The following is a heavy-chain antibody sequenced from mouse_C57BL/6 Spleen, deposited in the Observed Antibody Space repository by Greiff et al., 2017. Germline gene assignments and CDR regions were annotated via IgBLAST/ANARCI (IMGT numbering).Heavy chain of an antibody. CDR1: GYTFTSYW. CDR3: TALYWFAY. Sequence: VQLQQPGAELVMPGASVKLSCKASGYTFTSYWMHWVKQRPGQGLEWIGEIDPSDSYTNYNQKFKGKSTLTVDKSSSTAYMQLSSLTSEDSAVYYCTALYWFAYWGQGTLVTVSA. CDR2: IDPSDSYT. V-gene: IGHV1-69*01. J-gene: IGHJ3*01.